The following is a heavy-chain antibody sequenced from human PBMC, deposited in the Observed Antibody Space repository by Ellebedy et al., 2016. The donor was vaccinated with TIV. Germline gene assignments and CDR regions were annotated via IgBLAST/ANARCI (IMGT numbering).Heavy chain of an antibody. CDR2: INHSGST. V-gene: IGHV4-34*01. CDR3: AKGDYVWGSYRPRAFDI. CDR1: GGSFSGYY. D-gene: IGHD3-16*02. J-gene: IGHJ3*02. Sequence: SETLSLTXAVYGGSFSGYYWSWIRQPPGKGLEWIGEINHSGSTNYNPSLKSRVTISVDTSKNQFSLKLSSVTAADTAVYYCAKGDYVWGSYRPRAFDIWGQGTMVTVSS.